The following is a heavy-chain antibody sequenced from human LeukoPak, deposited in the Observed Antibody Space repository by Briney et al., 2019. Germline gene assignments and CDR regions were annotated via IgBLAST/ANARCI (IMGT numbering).Heavy chain of an antibody. CDR3: ARTPDGADY. J-gene: IGHJ4*02. V-gene: IGHV3-7*01. CDR1: GFTFNNYW. Sequence: GGSLRLSCAASGFTFNNYWMTWFRQAPGKGLEWVANIKQDGTEIFYGDSVRGRFIISRDNAENSLYLQMNSLRVEDTAVYYCARTPDGADYWGQGTLVTVSS. D-gene: IGHD3-10*01. CDR2: IKQDGTEI.